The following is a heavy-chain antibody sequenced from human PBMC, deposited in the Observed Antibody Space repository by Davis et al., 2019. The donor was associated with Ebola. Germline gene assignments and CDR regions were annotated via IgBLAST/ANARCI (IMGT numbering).Heavy chain of an antibody. Sequence: GESLKISCAASGFTFSSFGMHWVRQAPGKGLAWVAIISGDGSNKYYADSLKGRFTISRDNSKDTLYLQMNSLRADDTAMYYCAKGVIDTWGQGTMVTVST. V-gene: IGHV3-30*18. CDR1: GFTFSSFG. D-gene: IGHD2-21*01. J-gene: IGHJ3*02. CDR2: ISGDGSNK. CDR3: AKGVIDT.